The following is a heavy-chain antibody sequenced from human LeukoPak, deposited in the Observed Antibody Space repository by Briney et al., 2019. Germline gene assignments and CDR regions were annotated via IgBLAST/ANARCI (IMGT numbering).Heavy chain of an antibody. CDR2: VSHSGSI. Sequence: PSETLSLTCTVSGGSISSSSYSWGWIRQPPGKGLEWIGSVSHSGSINYDPSLKNRVTISVDTSKNQFSLKLSSVTAADTAVYYCWAIVTTIKLDFWDQGTLVTVSS. D-gene: IGHD5-12*01. CDR3: WAIVTTIKLDF. CDR1: GGSISSSSYS. V-gene: IGHV4-39*01. J-gene: IGHJ4*02.